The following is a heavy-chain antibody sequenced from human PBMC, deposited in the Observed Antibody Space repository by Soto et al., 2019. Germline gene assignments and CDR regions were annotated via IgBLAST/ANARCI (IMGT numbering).Heavy chain of an antibody. V-gene: IGHV1-2*04. D-gene: IGHD3-10*01. J-gene: IGHJ6*02. Sequence: QVQLVQSGAEVKKPGASVKVSCKASGYTFTGYYMHWVRQAPGQGLEWMGWINPNSGGTNYAQKFQGWVTMTRDTSISTAYMELSRLRSDDTAVYYCARDNGKIPPERFGESPETYYYYYGMDVWGQGTTVTVSS. CDR2: INPNSGGT. CDR1: GYTFTGYY. CDR3: ARDNGKIPPERFGESPETYYYYYGMDV.